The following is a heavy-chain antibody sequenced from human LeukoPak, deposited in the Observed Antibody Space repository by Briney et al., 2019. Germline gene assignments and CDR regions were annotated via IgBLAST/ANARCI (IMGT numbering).Heavy chain of an antibody. V-gene: IGHV1-18*01. Sequence: ASVKVSCKASGYTFTSYGISWVRQAPGQGLEWMGWISAFNGNTNYAQKLQGRVTMTTDTSTSTAYMELRSLRSDDTVVYYCARVPTKTSSRQWLVQVIYCFDYWGQGTLVTVSS. CDR2: ISAFNGNT. CDR3: ARVPTKTSSRQWLVQVIYCFDY. CDR1: GYTFTSYG. J-gene: IGHJ4*02. D-gene: IGHD6-19*01.